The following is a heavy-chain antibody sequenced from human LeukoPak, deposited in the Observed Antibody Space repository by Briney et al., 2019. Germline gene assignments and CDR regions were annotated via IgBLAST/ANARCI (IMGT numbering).Heavy chain of an antibody. Sequence: MSSETLSLTCTVSGGSVSSGSYYWSWIRQHPGKGLEWIGYIYYSGSTYYNPSLKSRVTISVDTSKNQFSLKLSSVTAADTAVYYCARVCVDYYYGMDVWGQGTTVTVSS. J-gene: IGHJ6*02. CDR2: IYYSGST. CDR1: GGSVSSGSYY. CDR3: ARVCVDYYYGMDV. V-gene: IGHV4-31*03. D-gene: IGHD2-15*01.